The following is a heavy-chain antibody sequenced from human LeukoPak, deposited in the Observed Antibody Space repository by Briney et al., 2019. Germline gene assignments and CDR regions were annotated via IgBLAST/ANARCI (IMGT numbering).Heavy chain of an antibody. Sequence: SQTLSLTCTVSGGSISSGSYYWSWIRQPAGKGLEWIGRIYTSGSTNYNPSLKSRVTISVDTSKNPFSLKLSSVTAAHTAVYYCARDPLHRGIAAGPWGQGTLVTVSS. CDR1: GGSISSGSYY. D-gene: IGHD6-13*01. CDR2: IYTSGST. V-gene: IGHV4-61*02. CDR3: ARDPLHRGIAAGP. J-gene: IGHJ5*02.